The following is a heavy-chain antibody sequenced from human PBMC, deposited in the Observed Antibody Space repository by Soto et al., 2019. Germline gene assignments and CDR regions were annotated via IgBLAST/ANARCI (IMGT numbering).Heavy chain of an antibody. CDR1: GYTFNSYG. D-gene: IGHD3-10*01. CDR2: ISAYNGNT. J-gene: IGHJ4*02. V-gene: IGHV1-18*01. CDR3: ARSLAPFSYGSGNGDY. Sequence: QVQLVQSGAEVKKPGASVKVSCKASGYTFNSYGICWVRQAPGQGLEWMGWISAYNGNTNYAQKLQGRVTMTTDTSTSTADMELRSLSSDDTPVYYCARSLAPFSYGSGNGDYWGQGTLVTVSS.